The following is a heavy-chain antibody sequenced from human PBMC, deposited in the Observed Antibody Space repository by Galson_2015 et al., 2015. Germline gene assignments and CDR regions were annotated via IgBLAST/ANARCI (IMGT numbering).Heavy chain of an antibody. D-gene: IGHD4/OR15-4a*01. J-gene: IGHJ4*02. CDR1: GFTFSSYG. Sequence: SLRLSCAASGFTFSSYGMHWVRQAPGKGLEWVAVISYDGSNKYYADSVKGRFTISRDNSKNTLYLQMNSLRAEDTAVYYCAKELKGYWGQGTLVTVSS. CDR2: ISYDGSNK. CDR3: AKELKGY. V-gene: IGHV3-30*18.